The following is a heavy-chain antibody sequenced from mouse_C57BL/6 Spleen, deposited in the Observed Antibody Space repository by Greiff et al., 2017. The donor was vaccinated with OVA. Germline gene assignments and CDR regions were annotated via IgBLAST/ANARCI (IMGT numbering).Heavy chain of an antibody. V-gene: IGHV3-6*01. Sequence: DVKLQESGPGLVKPSQSLSLTCSVTGYSITSGYYWNWIRQFPGNKLEWMGYISYDGSNNYNPSLKNRISITRDTSKNQFFLKLNSVTTEDTATYYCASYYDYDDDYWGQGTSVTVSS. CDR3: ASYYDYDDDY. D-gene: IGHD2-4*01. CDR1: GYSITSGYY. J-gene: IGHJ4*01. CDR2: ISYDGSN.